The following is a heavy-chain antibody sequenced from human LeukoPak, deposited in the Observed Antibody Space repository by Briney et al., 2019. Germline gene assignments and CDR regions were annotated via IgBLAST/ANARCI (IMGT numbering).Heavy chain of an antibody. Sequence: GGSLRLSCAASGLTFSKNYMSWVRQAPGKGLESVSVIYSGGSTYYADSVRGRFTISRDNSKNTLYLQMNSLRVEDTAVYYCAAESGYSYGQFDYWGQGTLVTVSS. CDR1: GLTFSKNY. D-gene: IGHD5-18*01. CDR2: IYSGGST. J-gene: IGHJ4*02. V-gene: IGHV3-53*01. CDR3: AAESGYSYGQFDY.